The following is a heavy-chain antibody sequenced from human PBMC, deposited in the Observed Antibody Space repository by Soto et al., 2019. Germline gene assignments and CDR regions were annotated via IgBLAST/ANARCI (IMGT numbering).Heavy chain of an antibody. D-gene: IGHD3-22*01. V-gene: IGHV3-23*01. J-gene: IGHJ4*02. CDR2: ISSSGGGI. Sequence: EVQLLESGGGLVQPGGSLRLSCAASGFTFSSYAMSWVRQAPGKGLEWVSSISSSGGGIYYADSVRGRFTISRDNSKNTLYLQMDSLRAEDTAIYYCAKVKDSSGLDYWGQGTLVTVSS. CDR3: AKVKDSSGLDY. CDR1: GFTFSSYA.